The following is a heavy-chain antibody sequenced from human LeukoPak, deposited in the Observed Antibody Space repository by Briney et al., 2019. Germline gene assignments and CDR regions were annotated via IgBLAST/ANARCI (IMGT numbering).Heavy chain of an antibody. Sequence: SETLSLTCTVSGGSISSSSYFWGWIRQPPGKGLEWIGTIYYSGSTYYNPSLKSRVTISVDTSKNQFSLKLSSVTAADTAVYYCARFDYGSGSYIDYWGQGTLVTVSS. V-gene: IGHV4-39*07. CDR1: GGSISSSSYF. J-gene: IGHJ4*02. D-gene: IGHD3-10*01. CDR2: IYYSGST. CDR3: ARFDYGSGSYIDY.